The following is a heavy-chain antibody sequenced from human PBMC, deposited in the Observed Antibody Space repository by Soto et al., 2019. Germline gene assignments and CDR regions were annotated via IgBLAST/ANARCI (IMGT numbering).Heavy chain of an antibody. CDR1: GGTFSSYA. V-gene: IGHV1-69*01. CDR3: ARSQGSSTSLEIYYCYYYGMDV. D-gene: IGHD2-2*01. Sequence: QVPLVQSGAEVKKPGSSVKVSCKASGGTFSSYAISWVRQAPGQGLEWMGGIIPIPGTANYAQKFQGRVTITADESTSTAYMELSRLRSEDTAVYYCARSQGSSTSLEIYYCYYYGMDVWGQGTTVTVSS. J-gene: IGHJ6*02. CDR2: IIPIPGTA.